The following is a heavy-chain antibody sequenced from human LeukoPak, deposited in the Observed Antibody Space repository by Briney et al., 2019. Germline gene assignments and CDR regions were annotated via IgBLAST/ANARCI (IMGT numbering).Heavy chain of an antibody. D-gene: IGHD1-26*01. CDR2: IYYSGST. CDR1: GGSISSYY. V-gene: IGHV4-59*01. J-gene: IGHJ4*02. CDR3: ARDLSTGSGSFTYYFDY. Sequence: SETLSLTCTASGGSISSYYWSWIRQPPGKGLEWIGYIYYSGSTNYNPSLKSRVTISVDTSKNQFSLKLSSVTAADTAVYYCARDLSTGSGSFTYYFDYWGQGTLVTVSS.